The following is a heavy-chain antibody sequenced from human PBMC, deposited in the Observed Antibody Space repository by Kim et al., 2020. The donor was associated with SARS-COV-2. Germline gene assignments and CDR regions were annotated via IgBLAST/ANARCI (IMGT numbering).Heavy chain of an antibody. Sequence: GGSLRLSCAASGFTFDDYAMHWVRQAPGKGLEWVSGISWNSGSIGYAESVKGRFTISRDNAKNSLYLQMNSLRAEDTALYYCAKDISRYDSSGYYYGDAFDIWGQGTMVTVSS. CDR2: ISWNSGSI. CDR3: AKDISRYDSSGYYYGDAFDI. CDR1: GFTFDDYA. V-gene: IGHV3-9*01. D-gene: IGHD3-22*01. J-gene: IGHJ3*02.